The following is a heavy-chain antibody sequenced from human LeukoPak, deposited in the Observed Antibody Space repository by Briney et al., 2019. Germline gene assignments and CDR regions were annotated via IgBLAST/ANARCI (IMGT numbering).Heavy chain of an antibody. CDR2: ISGSGGNT. Sequence: GGSLRLSCAASGFTFSDVYMTWVRQAPGKGLEWVSAISGSGGNTYYADSVKGRFTISRDNSKNTLYLQMNSLRAEDTAVYYCARTRPVRYGDYAGILDYWGQGTLVTVSS. CDR1: GFTFSDVY. CDR3: ARTRPVRYGDYAGILDY. D-gene: IGHD4-17*01. J-gene: IGHJ4*02. V-gene: IGHV3-23*01.